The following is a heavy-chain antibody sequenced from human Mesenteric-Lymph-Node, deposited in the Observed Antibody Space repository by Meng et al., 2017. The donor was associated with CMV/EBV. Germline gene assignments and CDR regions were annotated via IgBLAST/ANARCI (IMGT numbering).Heavy chain of an antibody. J-gene: IGHJ5*02. CDR3: ARVKYGSTNWFDP. CDR1: GASIGGGNYF. Sequence: SETLSLTCSVSGASIGGGNYFWSWIRQHPGEGLEWIGHIYWNGTTYYTPSLRSRVTISIDTSKTQFSMRVTSVTAADTAVYYCARVKYGSTNWFDPWGQGTLVTVSS. V-gene: IGHV4-31*03. D-gene: IGHD3-10*01. CDR2: IYWNGTT.